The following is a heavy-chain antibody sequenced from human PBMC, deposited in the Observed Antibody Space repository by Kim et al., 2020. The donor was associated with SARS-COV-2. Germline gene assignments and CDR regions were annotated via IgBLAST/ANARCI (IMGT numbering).Heavy chain of an antibody. CDR3: AKGGSGSYYKD. CDR2: ISWNSGSI. V-gene: IGHV3-9*01. Sequence: GGSLRLSCAASGFTFDDYAMHWVRQAPGKGLEWVSGISWNSGSIGYADSVKGRFTISRDNAKNSLYLQMNSLRAEDTALYYCAKGGSGSYYKDWGQGTLVTVSS. J-gene: IGHJ4*02. D-gene: IGHD3-10*01. CDR1: GFTFDDYA.